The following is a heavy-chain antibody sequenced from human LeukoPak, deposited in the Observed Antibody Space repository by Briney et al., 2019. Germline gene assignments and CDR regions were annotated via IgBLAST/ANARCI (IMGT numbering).Heavy chain of an antibody. CDR3: ARHQRGNSDAFDI. CDR2: IYYSGST. J-gene: IGHJ3*02. CDR1: GGSISSYY. V-gene: IGHV4-4*07. Sequence: SKTLSLTCTVSGGSISSYYWSWIRQPAGKGLEWIGRIYYSGSTNYNPSLKSRVIISVDTSKNQFSLKLSSVTAADTAVYYCARHQRGNSDAFDIWGQGTMVTVSS. D-gene: IGHD4-23*01.